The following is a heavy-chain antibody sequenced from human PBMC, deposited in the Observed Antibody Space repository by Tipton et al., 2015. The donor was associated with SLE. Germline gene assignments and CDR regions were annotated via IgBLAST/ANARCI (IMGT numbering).Heavy chain of an antibody. CDR3: AKAPSSGSYLDY. CDR1: GFTFSSYG. V-gene: IGHV3-23*01. D-gene: IGHD3-10*01. Sequence: SLRLSCAASGFTFSSYGMSWVRQAPGKGLEWVSAISGSGGSTYYADSVKGRFTISRDNAKNSLYLQMNSLRAEDTALYYCAKAPSSGSYLDYWGQGTLVTVSS. CDR2: ISGSGGST. J-gene: IGHJ4*02.